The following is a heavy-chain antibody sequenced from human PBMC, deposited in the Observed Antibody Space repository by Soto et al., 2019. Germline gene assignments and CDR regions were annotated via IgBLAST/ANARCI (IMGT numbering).Heavy chain of an antibody. D-gene: IGHD3-22*01. J-gene: IGHJ6*02. V-gene: IGHV3-9*01. Sequence: GGSLRLSCAASGFTFGGYAMHWVRQRPGRGLEWVSGITWNSDERGYPDAVKGRFSISRDNAKKYLYLQMNSLRPDDTALYYCAASRGFDSSGYSGYYYGMDVWGQGTTVTVSS. CDR2: ITWNSDER. CDR1: GFTFGGYA. CDR3: AASRGFDSSGYSGYYYGMDV.